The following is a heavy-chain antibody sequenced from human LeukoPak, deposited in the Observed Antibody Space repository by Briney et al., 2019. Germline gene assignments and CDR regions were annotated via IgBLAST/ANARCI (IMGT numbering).Heavy chain of an antibody. J-gene: IGHJ1*01. CDR3: ARLDSGTYSRFQH. Sequence: ASVKVSCKASGYTFTSYAMNWVRQAPGQGLEWMGWINTNTGNPTYAQGFTGRFVFSLDTSVSTAYPQISSLKAEDTAVCYCARLDSGTYSRFQHWGQGTLVTVSS. CDR2: INTNTGNP. D-gene: IGHD1-26*01. V-gene: IGHV7-4-1*02. CDR1: GYTFTSYA.